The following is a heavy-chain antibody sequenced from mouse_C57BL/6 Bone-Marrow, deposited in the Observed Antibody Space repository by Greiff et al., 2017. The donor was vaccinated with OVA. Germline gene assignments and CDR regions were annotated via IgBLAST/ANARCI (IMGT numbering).Heavy chain of an antibody. Sequence: QVQLKQPGAELVMPGASVKLSCKASGYTFTSYWMHWVKQRPGQGLEWIGEIDPSDSYTNYNQKFKGKSTLTVDKSSSTAYMQLSSLTSEDSAVYYCARLDYDGGAWFAYWGQGTLVTVSA. J-gene: IGHJ3*01. CDR3: ARLDYDGGAWFAY. CDR1: GYTFTSYW. D-gene: IGHD2-4*01. V-gene: IGHV1-69*01. CDR2: IDPSDSYT.